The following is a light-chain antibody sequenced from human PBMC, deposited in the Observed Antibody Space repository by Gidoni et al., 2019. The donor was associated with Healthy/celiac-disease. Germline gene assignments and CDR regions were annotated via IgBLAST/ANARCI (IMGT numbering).Light chain of an antibody. CDR3: QHHNSYPPT. CDR1: QGISSY. CDR2: AAS. J-gene: IGKJ1*01. Sequence: DIQLTQSPSFLSASVGDRVTITCRASQGISSYLAWYQQKPGKAPKLLIYAASTLQSGVPSRFSGSGSGTEFTLTISSLQPEDFATYYCQHHNSYPPTFGQGTQVEIK. V-gene: IGKV1-9*01.